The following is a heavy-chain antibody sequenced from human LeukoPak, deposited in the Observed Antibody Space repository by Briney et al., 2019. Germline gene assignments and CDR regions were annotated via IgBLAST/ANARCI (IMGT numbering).Heavy chain of an antibody. CDR3: ARVGCSGGSCYIPTDY. CDR1: GGTFSSYA. CDR2: IIPILGIA. D-gene: IGHD2-15*01. V-gene: IGHV1-69*04. J-gene: IGHJ4*02. Sequence: SVKVSCKASGGTFSSYAISWVRQAPGQGLERMGRIIPILGIANYAQKFQGRVTITADNSTSTAYMELSSLRSEDKAVYYCARVGCSGGSCYIPTDYWGQGTLVTVSS.